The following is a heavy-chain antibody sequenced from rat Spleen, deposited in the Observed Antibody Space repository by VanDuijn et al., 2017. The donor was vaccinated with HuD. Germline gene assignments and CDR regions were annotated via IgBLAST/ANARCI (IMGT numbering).Heavy chain of an antibody. CDR2: ISSGGSP. J-gene: IGHJ3*01. V-gene: IGHV2S12*01. Sequence: QVQLKESGPGLVQPSQTLSLTCTVSGFSLTSNGVSWVRQPPGKGLEWIAAISSGGSPYYNSALKSRLSISRDTSKSQVFLKMNSLQTEDTAIYFCIRESLPGFNSHWFVSWGQGTLVTVSS. CDR1: GFSLTSNG. D-gene: IGHD1-4*01. CDR3: IRESLPGFNSHWFVS.